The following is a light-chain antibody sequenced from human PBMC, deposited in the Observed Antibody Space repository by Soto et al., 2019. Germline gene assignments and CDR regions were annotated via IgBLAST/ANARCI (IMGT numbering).Light chain of an antibody. CDR3: QQYDNWPPKT. CDR1: QSVRNN. J-gene: IGKJ4*01. V-gene: IGKV3-15*01. CDR2: DAT. Sequence: EVVMTQSPATLSVSPGERATLSCKASQSVRNNLVWYLQKPGQAPRPIIYDATTRATGIPVRFSGSGSGTEYTLTISSLQSEDVGVCYCQQYDNWPPKTFGGGTKVDIK.